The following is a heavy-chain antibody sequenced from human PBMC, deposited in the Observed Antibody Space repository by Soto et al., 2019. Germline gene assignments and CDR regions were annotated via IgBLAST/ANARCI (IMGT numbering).Heavy chain of an antibody. CDR1: GGSISSGGYY. CDR3: ARGLVVVKYSDWLLCPIPDTCFDY. J-gene: IGHJ4*02. D-gene: IGHD3-9*01. Sequence: SETLSLTCTVSGGSISSGGYYCSWIRQHPGKGLEWIWHIYYSGSTYYNTSLKSRVTISVDTSKNQFSLKMSSVTAADPAVFYCARGLVVVKYSDWLLCPIPDTCFDYWGQGTLVTVYS. CDR2: IYYSGST. V-gene: IGHV4-31*03.